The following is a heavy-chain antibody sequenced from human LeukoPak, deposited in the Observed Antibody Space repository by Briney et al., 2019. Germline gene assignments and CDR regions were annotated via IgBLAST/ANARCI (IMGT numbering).Heavy chain of an antibody. CDR1: GFTFSSYA. CDR3: AKDRYGDLARDFDY. Sequence: GRSLRPSCAASGFTFSSYAMSWVRQAPGKGLEWVSAISYSGGSAYYADSMKGRFTISRDNSKNTLYLQMNSLRAEDTAVYYCAKDRYGDLARDFDYWGQGTLVTVSS. CDR2: ISYSGGSA. J-gene: IGHJ4*02. D-gene: IGHD4-17*01. V-gene: IGHV3-23*01.